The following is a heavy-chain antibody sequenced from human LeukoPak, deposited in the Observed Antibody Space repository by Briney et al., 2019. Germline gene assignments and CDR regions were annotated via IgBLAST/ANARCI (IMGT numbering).Heavy chain of an antibody. D-gene: IGHD1-26*01. Sequence: SVKVSCKASGGTFSSYAISWVRQAPGQGLECMGGIIPIFGTANYAQKFQGRVTITADESTSTAYMELSSLRSEDTAVYYCARKIVGATEDAFDIWGQGTMVTVSS. CDR2: IIPIFGTA. CDR3: ARKIVGATEDAFDI. J-gene: IGHJ3*02. V-gene: IGHV1-69*01. CDR1: GGTFSSYA.